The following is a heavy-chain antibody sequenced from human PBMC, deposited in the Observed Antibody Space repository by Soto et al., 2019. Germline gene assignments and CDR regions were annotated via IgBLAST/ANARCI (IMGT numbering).Heavy chain of an antibody. CDR3: ARSQRITMIVVVIANGGFDY. CDR2: INHSGST. D-gene: IGHD3-22*01. CDR1: GGSFSGYY. Sequence: PSETLSLTCAVYGGSFSGYYCSWSRQPPGKGLEWIGEINHSGSTNYNPSLKSRVTISVDTSKNQFSLKLSSVTAADTAVYYCARSQRITMIVVVIANGGFDYWGQGTLVTVS. V-gene: IGHV4-34*01. J-gene: IGHJ4*02.